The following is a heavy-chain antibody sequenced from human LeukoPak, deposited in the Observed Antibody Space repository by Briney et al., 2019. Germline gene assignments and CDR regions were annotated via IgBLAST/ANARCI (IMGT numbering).Heavy chain of an antibody. J-gene: IGHJ4*02. CDR1: GFTCSNAW. CDR3: TTAYYYGSGSPFDY. Sequence: GGSLRLSCAASGFTCSNAWMSWVRQAPGKGLEWVGRIKSKTDGGTTDYAAPVKGRFTVSRDDSKNTLYLQMNSLKTEDTAVYYCTTAYYYGSGSPFDYWGQGTLVTVSS. CDR2: IKSKTDGGTT. V-gene: IGHV3-15*01. D-gene: IGHD3-10*01.